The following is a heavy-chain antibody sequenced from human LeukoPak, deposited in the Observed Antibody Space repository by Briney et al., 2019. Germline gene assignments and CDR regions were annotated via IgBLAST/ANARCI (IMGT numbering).Heavy chain of an antibody. V-gene: IGHV4-4*07. J-gene: IGHJ3*02. D-gene: IGHD3-3*01. CDR2: IYTSGST. CDR3: ARAQAFYDFWSGYARDAFDI. Sequence: YPSETLSLTCTVSGGSISSYYWSWIRQPAGKGLEWIGRIYTSGSTNYNPSLKSRVTMSVDTSKNQFSLKLSSVTAADTAVYYCARAQAFYDFWSGYARDAFDIWGQGTMVTVSS. CDR1: GGSISSYY.